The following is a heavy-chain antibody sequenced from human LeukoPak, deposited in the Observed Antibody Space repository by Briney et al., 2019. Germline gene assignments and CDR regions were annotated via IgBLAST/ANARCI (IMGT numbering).Heavy chain of an antibody. D-gene: IGHD1-7*01. J-gene: IGHJ4*02. CDR3: ASERKELPAFFDY. Sequence: SETLSLTCTVSGGSISSSSYYWGWIRQPPGKGLEWIGSIHYSGSTYNNPSLNSRVTISVDMSKNQLSLKLSSVIAADTAVYHCASERKELPAFFDYWGQGTLVTVSS. V-gene: IGHV4-39*01. CDR1: GGSISSSSYY. CDR2: IHYSGST.